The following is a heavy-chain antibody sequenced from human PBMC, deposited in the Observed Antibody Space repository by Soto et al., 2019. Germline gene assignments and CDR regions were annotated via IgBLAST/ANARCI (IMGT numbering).Heavy chain of an antibody. J-gene: IGHJ4*02. CDR3: ARRLLFFDY. Sequence: SETLSLTCTVSGGSISSSSYYWGWIRQPPGKGLEWIGSIYYSGSTYYNPSLKSRVTISVDTSKNQFSLKLSSVTAADTAVYYCARRLLFFDYWGQGTLVTVSS. CDR2: IYYSGST. V-gene: IGHV4-39*01. CDR1: GGSISSSSYY. D-gene: IGHD2-15*01.